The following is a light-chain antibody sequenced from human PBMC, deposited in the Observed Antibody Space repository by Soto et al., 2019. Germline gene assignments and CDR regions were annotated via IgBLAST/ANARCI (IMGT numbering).Light chain of an antibody. CDR2: AAS. Sequence: DIQMTQSPSSLSASVGDRVTITCRASQGISNYLAWYQQKPGKVPKLLIYAASTLQSGVPSPFSGSGSGTDFTLTISSLQPEDVATYFCQDYNSALLFTFGLGTKVDFK. CDR1: QGISNY. V-gene: IGKV1-27*01. J-gene: IGKJ3*01. CDR3: QDYNSALLFT.